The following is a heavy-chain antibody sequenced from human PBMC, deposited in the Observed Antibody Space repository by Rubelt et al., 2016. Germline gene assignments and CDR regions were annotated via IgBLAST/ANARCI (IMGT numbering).Heavy chain of an antibody. V-gene: IGHV4-34*01. CDR3: ARGRDYGDFPPLGY. CDR1: GGSFSTYY. D-gene: IGHD4-17*01. J-gene: IGHJ4*02. Sequence: QVQLQQWGAGLLKPSETLSLTCAVYGGSFSTYYWSWIRQPPGKGLEWIGEINHSGSTNYNPSLKSRVTISVDTSKNQFSLKMSSVTAADTAVYYCARGRDYGDFPPLGYWGQGTLVTVSS. CDR2: INHSGST.